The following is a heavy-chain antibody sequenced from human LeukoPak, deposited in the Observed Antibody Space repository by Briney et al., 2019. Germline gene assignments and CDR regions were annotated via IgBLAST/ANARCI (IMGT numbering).Heavy chain of an antibody. CDR1: GFTFSSHG. J-gene: IGHJ6*04. CDR2: IWYDGSNK. Sequence: GGSLRLSCAASGFTFSSHGMHWVRQAPGKGLEWVAVIWYDGSNKYYADSVKGRFTISRDNSKNTLYLQMNSLRAEDTAVYYCARAPASSSSWFYYYYGMDVWGKGTTVTVSS. D-gene: IGHD6-13*01. CDR3: ARAPASSSSWFYYYYGMDV. V-gene: IGHV3-33*01.